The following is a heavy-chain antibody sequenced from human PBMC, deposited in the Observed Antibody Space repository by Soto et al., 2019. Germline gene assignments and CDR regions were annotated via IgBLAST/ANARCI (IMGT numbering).Heavy chain of an antibody. CDR1: GGSISSSNW. CDR2: IYHSGST. Sequence: SETLSLTCAVSGGSISSSNWWSWVRQPPGKGLEWIGGIYHSGSTNYNPSLKSRVTISVDKSKNQFSLKLSSVTAADTAVYYCATLYYYYGMDVWGQGTTVTVS. V-gene: IGHV4-4*02. J-gene: IGHJ6*02. CDR3: ATLYYYYGMDV.